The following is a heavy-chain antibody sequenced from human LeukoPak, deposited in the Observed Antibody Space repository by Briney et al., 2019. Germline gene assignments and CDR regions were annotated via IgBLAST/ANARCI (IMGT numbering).Heavy chain of an antibody. D-gene: IGHD3-22*01. Sequence: GGSLRLSCAASGFTFSSYWMHWVRQAPGKGLAWVSRIISDGSITTYADSVKGRFTISRDNAKNTLYLQMNSLRAEDTAVYYCARVVYYYDSSGYPGAFDIWGQGTMVTVSS. J-gene: IGHJ3*02. V-gene: IGHV3-74*01. CDR1: GFTFSSYW. CDR2: IISDGSIT. CDR3: ARVVYYYDSSGYPGAFDI.